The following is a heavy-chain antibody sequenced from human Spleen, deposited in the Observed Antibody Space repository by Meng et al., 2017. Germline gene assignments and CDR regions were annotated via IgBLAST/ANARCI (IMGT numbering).Heavy chain of an antibody. J-gene: IGHJ6*02. CDR2: INPSGGST. CDR3: ARGGRPKGGIGGFSYYYYGMDV. D-gene: IGHD3-16*01. CDR1: GYTFTSYY. V-gene: IGHV1-46*01. Sequence: ASVKVSCKASGYTFTSYYMHWVRQAPGQGLEWMGIINPSGGSTSYAQKFQGRVTMTRDTSTSTVYMELSSLRSEDTAVYYCARGGRPKGGIGGFSYYYYGMDVWGQGTTVTVSS.